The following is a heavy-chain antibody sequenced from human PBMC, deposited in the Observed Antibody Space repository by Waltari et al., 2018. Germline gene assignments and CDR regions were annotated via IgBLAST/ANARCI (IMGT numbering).Heavy chain of an antibody. J-gene: IGHJ4*02. D-gene: IGHD2-15*01. CDR3: ARGYCSGDSCSVYFDY. V-gene: IGHV4-34*02. CDR1: GGSFSGYY. CDR2: INHSGST. Sequence: QVQLQQWGAGLLKHSETLSLTCAVYGGSFSGYYWSWIRQPPGKGLEWIGEINHSGSTNYNPSLKSRVTISVDTSKNQFSLKVNSVTAADTAVYYCARGYCSGDSCSVYFDYWGQGTLVTVSS.